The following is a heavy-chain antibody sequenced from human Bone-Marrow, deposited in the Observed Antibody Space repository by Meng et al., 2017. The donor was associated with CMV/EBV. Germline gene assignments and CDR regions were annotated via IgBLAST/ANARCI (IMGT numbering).Heavy chain of an antibody. J-gene: IGHJ5*01. V-gene: IGHV1-8*02. D-gene: IGHD2-21*01. CDR2: MNPNSGNT. CDR3: ARDPNREGDPNPVVVVIDPSWFDS. Sequence: ASVKVSCKASGYTFTGYDIHWVRQAPGQGLEWMGWMNPNSGNTGYAQKFQGRVTMTRNTSISTAYIALSSLRSEDTAVYYCARDPNREGDPNPVVVVIDPSWFDSWGQGTLVTVSS. CDR1: GYTFTGYD.